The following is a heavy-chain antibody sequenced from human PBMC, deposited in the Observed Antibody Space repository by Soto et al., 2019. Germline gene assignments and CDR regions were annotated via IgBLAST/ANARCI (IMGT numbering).Heavy chain of an antibody. Sequence: EVQLVESGGGLVQPGGSLRLSCAASGFTFSSYWMSWVRQAPGKGLEWVANIKQDGSEKYYVDSVKGRFTISRDNAKNSLYLQRNSLRAEDTAVYYCAREPCLDYYGSGSYSAGPNWFDPWGQGTLVTVSS. CDR3: AREPCLDYYGSGSYSAGPNWFDP. V-gene: IGHV3-7*01. D-gene: IGHD3-10*01. CDR2: IKQDGSEK. CDR1: GFTFSSYW. J-gene: IGHJ5*02.